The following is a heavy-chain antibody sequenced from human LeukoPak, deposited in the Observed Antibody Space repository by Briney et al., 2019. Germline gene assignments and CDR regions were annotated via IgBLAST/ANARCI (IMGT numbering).Heavy chain of an antibody. Sequence: GGSLRLSCAASGLSFSTCGMHRVRQAPGKGLEWVAFIRYDGGDKYYADSVKDRFTISRDNSKNTLYLQLNSLRAEDTAVYYCTKDWSSGSFNRAFDYWGQGTLVTVSS. D-gene: IGHD1-26*01. V-gene: IGHV3-30*02. CDR2: IRYDGGDK. J-gene: IGHJ4*02. CDR3: TKDWSSGSFNRAFDY. CDR1: GLSFSTCG.